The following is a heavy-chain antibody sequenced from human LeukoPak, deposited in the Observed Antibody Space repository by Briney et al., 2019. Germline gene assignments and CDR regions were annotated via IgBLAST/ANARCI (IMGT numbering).Heavy chain of an antibody. J-gene: IGHJ4*02. Sequence: PGGSLRLSCAASGFSFSTYSMNWVRQAPGKGPEWVAVISYDGSNKYYADSVKGRFTISRDNSKNTVYLQMNSLRAEDTAVYYCAKDREGTTFDNWGQGTLVTVSS. D-gene: IGHD1-7*01. CDR3: AKDREGTTFDN. V-gene: IGHV3-30*18. CDR1: GFSFSTYS. CDR2: ISYDGSNK.